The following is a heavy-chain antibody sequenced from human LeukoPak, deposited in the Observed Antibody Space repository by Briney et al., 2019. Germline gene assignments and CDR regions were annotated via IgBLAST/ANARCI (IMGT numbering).Heavy chain of an antibody. Sequence: PSETLSLTCAVYGGSFSGYYWSWIRQPPGKGLEWIGYIYYSGSTNYNPSLKSRVTISVDTSKNQFSLKLSSVTAADTAVYYCAGTPNWFDPWGQGTLVTVSS. CDR1: GGSFSGYY. CDR2: IYYSGST. V-gene: IGHV4-59*01. D-gene: IGHD2-15*01. J-gene: IGHJ5*02. CDR3: AGTPNWFDP.